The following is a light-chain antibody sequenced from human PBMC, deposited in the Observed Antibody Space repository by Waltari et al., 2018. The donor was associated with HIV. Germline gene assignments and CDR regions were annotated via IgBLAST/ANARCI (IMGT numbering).Light chain of an antibody. V-gene: IGKV3-15*01. CDR3: QQYNNWPLS. Sequence: EIVMTQSPATLSVSPGERATLSCRASQSFSSDLAWYQHKPGQAPRLLIYGVSTRATGIPARFSGSGSGTEFTLTISSLQSEDFAVYYCQQYNNWPLSFGQG. CDR1: QSFSSD. CDR2: GVS. J-gene: IGKJ2*01.